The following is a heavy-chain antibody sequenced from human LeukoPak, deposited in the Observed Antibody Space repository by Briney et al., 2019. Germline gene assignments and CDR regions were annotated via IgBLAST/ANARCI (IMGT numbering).Heavy chain of an antibody. CDR1: GFTFSSYA. J-gene: IGHJ6*02. Sequence: GGSLRLSCAASGFTFSSYAMSWVRQAPGKGLEWVSAISGSGGSTYYADSVKGRFTISRDNSKNTLYLQMNSLRAEDTAGYYCAKVKQQLARQYYYYYGMDVWGQGTTVTVSS. D-gene: IGHD6-13*01. V-gene: IGHV3-23*01. CDR3: AKVKQQLARQYYYYYGMDV. CDR2: ISGSGGST.